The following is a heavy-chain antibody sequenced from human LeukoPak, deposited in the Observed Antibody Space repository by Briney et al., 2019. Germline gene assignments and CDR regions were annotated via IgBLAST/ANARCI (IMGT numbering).Heavy chain of an antibody. J-gene: IGHJ6*02. D-gene: IGHD3-3*01. CDR2: ISAYNVNT. V-gene: IGHV1-18*01. Sequence: ASVKVSCKASGYTFTSYGISWVRQAPRQGLEWMGWISAYNVNTNYAQKLQGRVTMTTDTSTSTAYMELRSLRSDDTAVYYCARDTHPYDFWSGYHYYYYYGMDVWGQGTTVTVSS. CDR1: GYTFTSYG. CDR3: ARDTHPYDFWSGYHYYYYYGMDV.